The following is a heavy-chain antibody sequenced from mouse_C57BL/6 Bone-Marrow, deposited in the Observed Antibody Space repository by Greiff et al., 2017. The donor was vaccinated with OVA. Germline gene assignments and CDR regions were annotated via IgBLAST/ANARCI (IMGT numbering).Heavy chain of an antibody. D-gene: IGHD3-3*01. J-gene: IGHJ2*01. Sequence: QVQLKESGPELVKPGASVKISCKASGYAFSSSWMNWVKQRPGKGLEWIGRIYPGDGDTNYNGKFKGKATLTADKSSSTAYMQLSSLTSEDSAVYFCARGGCVFDYWGQGTTLTVSS. CDR1: GYAFSSSW. CDR2: IYPGDGDT. V-gene: IGHV1-82*01. CDR3: ARGGCVFDY.